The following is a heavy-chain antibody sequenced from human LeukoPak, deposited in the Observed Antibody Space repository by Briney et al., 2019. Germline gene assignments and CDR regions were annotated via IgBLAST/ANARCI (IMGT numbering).Heavy chain of an antibody. D-gene: IGHD2/OR15-2a*01. Sequence: GGSLRLSCAASGNYWMHWVRQAPGKGLVWVSHINSDGSWTGYADSVKGRFTISKDNAKNTVYLQMNSLRAEDTAVYYCVSFYETYWGRGTLVTVS. CDR2: INSDGSWT. V-gene: IGHV3-74*01. J-gene: IGHJ4*02. CDR1: GNYW. CDR3: VSFYETY.